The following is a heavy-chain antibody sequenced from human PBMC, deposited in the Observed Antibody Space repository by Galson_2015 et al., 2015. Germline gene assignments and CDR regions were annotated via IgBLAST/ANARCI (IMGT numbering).Heavy chain of an antibody. Sequence: SLRLSCAASGFTFSSCGMHWVRQAPGKGLEWVALISDEGSIKEYADSVKGRFTTSRDNSKNTLSLQMNSLRAEDTAIYYCAKDDEEYGSDGRCASCYYYGRGVWGQGTTVTVSS. V-gene: IGHV3-30*18. CDR3: AKDDEEYGSDGRCASCYYYGRGV. J-gene: IGHJ6*02. CDR1: GFTFSSCG. D-gene: IGHD2-15*01. CDR2: ISDEGSIK.